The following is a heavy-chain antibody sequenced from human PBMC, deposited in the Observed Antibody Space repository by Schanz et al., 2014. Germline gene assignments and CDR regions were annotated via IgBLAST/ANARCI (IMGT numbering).Heavy chain of an antibody. Sequence: QVQLVESGGGVVQPGGSLRLSCAASGFTFNNYGMHWVRQAPGKGLEWVAVIWYDGTDRYYADSVKGRFTISRDNSKNTLYLQMNSLRAEDTAVYYCAKGQLLSYYFDYWGQGTLVTVSS. J-gene: IGHJ4*02. CDR2: IWYDGTDR. V-gene: IGHV3-33*06. D-gene: IGHD2-21*01. CDR3: AKGQLLSYYFDY. CDR1: GFTFNNYG.